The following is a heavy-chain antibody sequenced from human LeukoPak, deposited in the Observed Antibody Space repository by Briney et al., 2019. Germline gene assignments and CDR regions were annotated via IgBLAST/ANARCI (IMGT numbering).Heavy chain of an antibody. D-gene: IGHD3-10*01. CDR1: GFTFSSYA. CDR3: ARAGLLWFGESYFDY. V-gene: IGHV3-7*01. Sequence: PGGSLRLSCAASGFTFSSYAMTWVRQAPGKGLEWVANINQDGNEKYYVDSVKGRFTISRDNAKNSLSLQMNSLRAEDTAVYYCARAGLLWFGESYFDYWGQGALVTVSS. CDR2: INQDGNEK. J-gene: IGHJ4*02.